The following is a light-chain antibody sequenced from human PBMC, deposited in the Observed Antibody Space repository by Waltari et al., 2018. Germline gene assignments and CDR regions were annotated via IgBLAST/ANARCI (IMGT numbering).Light chain of an antibody. CDR3: QHHHIYPFT. V-gene: IGKV1-39*01. Sequence: DIQMTQSPSSLSASVGDRVTITGRASQSISRHLNWYQQKPGKAPRLLIYLTSNLQSGVPSRFSGSGSGTDFSLTISSLQPEDFATYYCQHHHIYPFTFGPGTKVDIK. CDR1: QSISRH. CDR2: LTS. J-gene: IGKJ3*01.